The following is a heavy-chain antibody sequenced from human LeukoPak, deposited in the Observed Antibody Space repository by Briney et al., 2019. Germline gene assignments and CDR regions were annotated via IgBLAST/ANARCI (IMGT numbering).Heavy chain of an antibody. V-gene: IGHV4-59*12. CDR3: ARRPLYYYDSSGYQELAHFDY. Sequence: PSETLSLTCTVSGGSISTYFWSWIRQPPGKGLEWIGYIYYSGSTNYNPSLKSRVTISVDTSKNQFSLKLSSVTAADTAVYYCARRPLYYYDSSGYQELAHFDYWGQGTLVTVSS. CDR2: IYYSGST. D-gene: IGHD3-22*01. J-gene: IGHJ4*02. CDR1: GGSISTYF.